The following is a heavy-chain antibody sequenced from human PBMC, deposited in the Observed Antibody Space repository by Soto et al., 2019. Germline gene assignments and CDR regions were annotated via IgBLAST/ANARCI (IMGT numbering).Heavy chain of an antibody. D-gene: IGHD1-1*01. CDR2: IDWDDDK. J-gene: IGHJ3*02. V-gene: IGHV2-70*01. CDR1: GFSLSTSGMC. Sequence: VSGPTLVNPTQTLTLTCTFSGFSLSTSGMCVSWIRQPPGKALEWLALIDWDDDKYYSTSLKTRLTISKDTSKNQVVLTMTNMDPVDTATYYCARIYVNSWTLDAFDIWGQGTMVTVSS. CDR3: ARIYVNSWTLDAFDI.